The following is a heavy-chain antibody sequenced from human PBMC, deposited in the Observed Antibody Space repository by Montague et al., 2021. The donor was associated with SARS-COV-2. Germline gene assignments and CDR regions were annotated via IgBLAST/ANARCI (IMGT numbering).Heavy chain of an antibody. CDR2: ISYDGSNK. CDR3: ARTLLDYYGMDV. Sequence: SLRLSCAASGFTFSSYAMHWVRQAPGKGLEWGAVISYDGSNKYYADSVKGRFTISRDNSKNTLYLQMNSLRAEDTAVYYCARTLLDYYGMDVWGQGTAVTVSS. J-gene: IGHJ6*02. V-gene: IGHV3-30-3*01. CDR1: GFTFSSYA. D-gene: IGHD2/OR15-2a*01.